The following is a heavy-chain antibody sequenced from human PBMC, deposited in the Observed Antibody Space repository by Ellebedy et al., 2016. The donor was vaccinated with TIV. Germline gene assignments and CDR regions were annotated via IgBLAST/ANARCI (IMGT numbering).Heavy chain of an antibody. V-gene: IGHV3-11*06. Sequence: PGGSLRLSCAVYGGPFSGYYWSWVRQAPGKGLGWVSYFCGSASVTAYADSVKGRFTISRDNARTSLYLQMNSLRVDDTAMYYCARSYGARTSGPWGQGTLVTVSS. CDR1: GGPFSGYY. D-gene: IGHD3-16*01. CDR2: FCGSASVT. CDR3: ARSYGARTSGP. J-gene: IGHJ5*02.